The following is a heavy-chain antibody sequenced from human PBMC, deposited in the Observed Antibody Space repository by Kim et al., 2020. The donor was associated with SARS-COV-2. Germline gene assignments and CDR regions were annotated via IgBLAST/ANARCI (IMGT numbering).Heavy chain of an antibody. J-gene: IGHJ4*02. CDR1: GFTFSSYA. Sequence: GGSLRLSCAASGFTFSSYAMSWVRQAPGKGLEWVSAISGSGGSTYYADSVKGRFTISRDNSKNTLYLQMNSLRAEDTAVYYCAKDRGIVLMVYATFDYWGQGTLVTVSS. V-gene: IGHV3-23*01. CDR2: ISGSGGST. D-gene: IGHD2-8*01. CDR3: AKDRGIVLMVYATFDY.